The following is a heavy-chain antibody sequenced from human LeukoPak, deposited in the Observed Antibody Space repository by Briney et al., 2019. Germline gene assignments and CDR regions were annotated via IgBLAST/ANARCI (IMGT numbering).Heavy chain of an antibody. CDR2: INPNSGGT. V-gene: IGHV1-2*02. CDR3: TTNIFAYFDY. J-gene: IGHJ4*02. Sequence: ASVKVSCKASGYTFTGYYIHWVRQAPGQGLEWMGWINPNSGGTNYAQKFQGRVTMTRDTSISTTYMELSRLRSDDTAAYYCTTNIFAYFDYWGPGTLVTVSS. CDR1: GYTFTGYY. D-gene: IGHD2-21*01.